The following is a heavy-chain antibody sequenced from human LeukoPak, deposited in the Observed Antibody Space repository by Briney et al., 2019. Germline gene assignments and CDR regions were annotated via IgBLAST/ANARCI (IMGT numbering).Heavy chain of an antibody. D-gene: IGHD6-19*01. V-gene: IGHV4-59*01. J-gene: IGHJ3*02. CDR2: IYYSGNT. Sequence: SETLSLTCTVSGGYISSYSWSWIRQPPGKGLEWIGYIYYSGNTNYNPSLKSRVTISVDTSKNQFSLKLSSVTAADTAVYYCARGEWLAQDAFDIWGQGTMVTVSS. CDR1: GGYISSYS. CDR3: ARGEWLAQDAFDI.